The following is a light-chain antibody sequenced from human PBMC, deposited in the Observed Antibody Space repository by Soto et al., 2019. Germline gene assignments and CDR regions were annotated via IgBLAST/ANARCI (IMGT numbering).Light chain of an antibody. V-gene: IGLV4-69*01. CDR2: INSDGSH. CDR1: SGHSSYA. Sequence: QPVLTQSPSASASLGASVKLTCTLSSGHSSYAIAWHQQQPEKGARYLMEINSDGSHTKGDGVPDRFSGSSSGADRYLTIPSRQSDDEADYYCQACGTGGVFGGGTKLTVL. J-gene: IGLJ3*02. CDR3: QACGTGGV.